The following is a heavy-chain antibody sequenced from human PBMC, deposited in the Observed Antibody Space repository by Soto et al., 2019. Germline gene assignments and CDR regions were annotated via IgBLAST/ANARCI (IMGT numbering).Heavy chain of an antibody. J-gene: IGHJ5*02. D-gene: IGHD3-10*01. CDR3: ARSGITMVRGVIITSWFDP. V-gene: IGHV4-30-4*01. CDR2: IYYSGST. Sequence: SETLSLTCTVSGGSISSGDYYWSWIRQPPGKGLEWIGYIYYSGSTYYNPSLKSRVTISVDTSKNQFSLKLSSATAADTAVYYCARSGITMVRGVIITSWFDPWGQGTLVTVSS. CDR1: GGSISSGDYY.